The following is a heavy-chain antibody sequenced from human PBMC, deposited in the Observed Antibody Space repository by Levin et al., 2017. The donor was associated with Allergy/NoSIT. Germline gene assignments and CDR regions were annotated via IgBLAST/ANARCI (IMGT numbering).Heavy chain of an antibody. J-gene: IGHJ4*02. D-gene: IGHD3-22*01. Sequence: ESLKISCTVSGGSISSYYWSWIRQPPGKGLEWIGYIYYSGSTNYNPSLKSRVTISVDTSKNQFSLKLSSVTAADTAVYYCARSYDSSGYPYFDYWGQGTLVTVSS. V-gene: IGHV4-59*01. CDR3: ARSYDSSGYPYFDY. CDR1: GGSISSYY. CDR2: IYYSGST.